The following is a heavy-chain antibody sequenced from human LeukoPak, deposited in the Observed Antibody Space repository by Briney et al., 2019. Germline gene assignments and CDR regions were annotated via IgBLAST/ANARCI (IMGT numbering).Heavy chain of an antibody. CDR1: GGSFSGYY. CDR2: INHSGST. CDR3: ARGYYSSSWYTY. V-gene: IGHV4-34*01. J-gene: IGHJ4*02. D-gene: IGHD6-13*01. Sequence: PSETLSLTCAVYGGSFSGYYWSWIRQPPGKGLEWIGEINHSGSTNYNPSLKSRVTISVDTSKNQFSLKLSSVTAADTAVYYCARGYYSSSWYTYWGQGTLVTVSP.